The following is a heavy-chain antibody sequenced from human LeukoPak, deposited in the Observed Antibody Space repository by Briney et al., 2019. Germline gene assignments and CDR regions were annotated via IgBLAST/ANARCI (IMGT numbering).Heavy chain of an antibody. CDR1: GGSISSSSYY. V-gene: IGHV4-39*07. CDR2: IYYSGST. J-gene: IGHJ4*02. CDR3: ARGGGSGLFWFLY. Sequence: SETLSLTCTVSGGSISSSSYYWGWIRQPPGKGLGWIGSIYYSGSTYYNPSLKSRVTISVDTSKNQFSLKLSSVTAADTAVYYCARGGGSGLFWFLYWGQGTLVTVSS. D-gene: IGHD2-15*01.